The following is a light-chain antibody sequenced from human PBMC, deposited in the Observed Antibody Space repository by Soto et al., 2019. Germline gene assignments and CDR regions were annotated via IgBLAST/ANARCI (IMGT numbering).Light chain of an antibody. CDR1: QVISTS. J-gene: IGKJ5*01. CDR2: AAS. V-gene: IGKV1-9*01. Sequence: DIQLTQSPSFLSPSIGENVTITCRASQVISTSLAWYQVKPRKAPKLLIYAASTLESGVPSRFSATVSGTEFSLTITSLQPEDFATYYCQQLFDSPITFGQGTRLEIK. CDR3: QQLFDSPIT.